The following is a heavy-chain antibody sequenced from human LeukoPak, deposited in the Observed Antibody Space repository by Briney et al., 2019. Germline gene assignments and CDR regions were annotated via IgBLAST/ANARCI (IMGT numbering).Heavy chain of an antibody. D-gene: IGHD3-10*01. CDR3: ARHRGFSASPHSDAFDI. Sequence: GESLKISCKGSGYSFTSYWIGWVRQMPGKGLEWMGIIYPGDSDTRYSPSFQGQVTISADKSISTAYLQWSSLKASDTAIYYCARHRGFSASPHSDAFDIWGQGTMVTVSS. CDR2: IYPGDSDT. J-gene: IGHJ3*02. CDR1: GYSFTSYW. V-gene: IGHV5-51*01.